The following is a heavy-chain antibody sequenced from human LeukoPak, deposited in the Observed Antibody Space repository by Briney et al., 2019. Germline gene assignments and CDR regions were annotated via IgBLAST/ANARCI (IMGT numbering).Heavy chain of an antibody. CDR3: ASAPTSYGSGRSAFDI. D-gene: IGHD3-10*01. CDR1: GYSFTSYW. Sequence: GESLKISCKGSGYSFTSYWIGWVRQMPGKGLEWMGIIYPGDSDTRYSPSFQGQVTISADKSISTAYLQWSSLKASDTAMYYCASAPTSYGSGRSAFDIWGQGTMVTVSS. J-gene: IGHJ3*02. CDR2: IYPGDSDT. V-gene: IGHV5-51*01.